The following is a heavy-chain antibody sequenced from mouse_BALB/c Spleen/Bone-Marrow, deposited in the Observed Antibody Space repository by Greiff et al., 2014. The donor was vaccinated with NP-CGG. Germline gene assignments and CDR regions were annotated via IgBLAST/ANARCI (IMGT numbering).Heavy chain of an antibody. CDR1: GFNIKDTY. CDR2: IDPANGNT. CDR3: ANYDSGSSCGFAY. D-gene: IGHD1-1*01. J-gene: IGHJ3*01. Sequence: VQLQQSGAELVKPGASVKLSCTASGFNIKDTYMHWVKQRPEQGLEWIGRIDPANGNTKYDPKFQGKATITADTSSNTAYLQLSNLTSEDTAVYYCANYDSGSSCGFAYWGQGTLVAVSA. V-gene: IGHV14-3*02.